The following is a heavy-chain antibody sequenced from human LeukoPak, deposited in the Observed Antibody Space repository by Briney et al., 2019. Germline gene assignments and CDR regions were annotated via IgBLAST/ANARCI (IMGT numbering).Heavy chain of an antibody. V-gene: IGHV3-7*01. Sequence: GGSLRLSCEGSGFSFSSYWMTWVRQLPGKGPEWVANIRQDESERYFADPVKGRFTISRDNAKKSVYLHMSSLTAADTAVYYCARTPYYYYYYMDVWGKGTTVTVSS. D-gene: IGHD2-15*01. CDR3: ARTPYYYYYYMDV. CDR1: GFSFSSYW. CDR2: IRQDESER. J-gene: IGHJ6*03.